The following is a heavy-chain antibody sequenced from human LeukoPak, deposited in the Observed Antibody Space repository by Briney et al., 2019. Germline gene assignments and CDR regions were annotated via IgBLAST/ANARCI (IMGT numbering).Heavy chain of an antibody. CDR1: GGSFSGYY. J-gene: IGHJ4*02. V-gene: IGHV4-34*01. D-gene: IGHD4-11*01. CDR3: ARGVGTVTTELDY. CDR2: INHSGST. Sequence: SETLSLTCAVYGGSFSGYYWSWIRQPPGKGLEWIGEINHSGSTNYNPPLKSRVTISVDTSKNQFSLKLSSVTAADTAVYYCARGVGTVTTELDYWGQGTLVTVSS.